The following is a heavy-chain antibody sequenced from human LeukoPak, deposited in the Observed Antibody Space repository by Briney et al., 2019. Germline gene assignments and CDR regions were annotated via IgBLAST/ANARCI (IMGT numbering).Heavy chain of an antibody. D-gene: IGHD3-16*01. V-gene: IGHV3-21*01. CDR3: ARDWGSEGYYFDY. J-gene: IGHJ4*02. Sequence: GGSLRLSCAASGFTFSSYSMNWVRQAPGKGLEWVSSISSSSSYIYYADSVKGRFTISRDNAKNSLYLQMNSLRAEDTAVYYCARDWGSEGYYFDYWGQGTLVTVSS. CDR2: ISSSSSYI. CDR1: GFTFSSYS.